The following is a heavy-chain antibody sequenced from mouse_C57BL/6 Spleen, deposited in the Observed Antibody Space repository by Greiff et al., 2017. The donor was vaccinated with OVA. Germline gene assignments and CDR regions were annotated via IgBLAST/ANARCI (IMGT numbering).Heavy chain of an antibody. CDR1: GYTFTSYW. Sequence: VQLQQPGAELVKPGASVKLSCKASGYTFTSYWMHWVKQRPGQGLEWIGMIHPNSGSTNYNEKFKSKATLTVDKSSSTAYMQLSSLTSEDSAVYYCASPFSYGSSYYYAMDYWGQGTSVTVSS. CDR2: IHPNSGST. CDR3: ASPFSYGSSYYYAMDY. D-gene: IGHD1-1*01. J-gene: IGHJ4*01. V-gene: IGHV1-64*01.